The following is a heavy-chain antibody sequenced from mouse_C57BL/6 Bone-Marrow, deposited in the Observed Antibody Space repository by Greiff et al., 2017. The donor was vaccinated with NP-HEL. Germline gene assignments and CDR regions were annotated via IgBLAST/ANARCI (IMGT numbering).Heavy chain of an antibody. Sequence: EVMLVESGGGLVQPGGSLKLSCAASGFTFSDYYMYWVRQTPEKRLEWVAYISNGGGSTYYPDTVKGRFTISRDNAKNTLYLQMSRLKSEDTAMYYCARHADYSKRRVDVWGTGTTVTVSS. CDR1: GFTFSDYY. CDR3: ARHADYSKRRVDV. D-gene: IGHD2-5*01. CDR2: ISNGGGST. V-gene: IGHV5-12*01. J-gene: IGHJ1*03.